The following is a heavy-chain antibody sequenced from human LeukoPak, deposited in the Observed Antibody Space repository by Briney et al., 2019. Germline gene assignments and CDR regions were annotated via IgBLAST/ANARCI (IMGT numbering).Heavy chain of an antibody. CDR2: INSDGSST. Sequence: PGGSLRLSCAASGFTFSSYWMHWVRQAPGKGLVWVSRINSDGSSTSYADSVKGRFTISRDNAKNTLYLQMNGLRAEDTAVYYCARAGRYYDFWSGYHNWFDPWGQGTLVTVSS. D-gene: IGHD3-3*01. CDR3: ARAGRYYDFWSGYHNWFDP. J-gene: IGHJ5*02. CDR1: GFTFSSYW. V-gene: IGHV3-74*01.